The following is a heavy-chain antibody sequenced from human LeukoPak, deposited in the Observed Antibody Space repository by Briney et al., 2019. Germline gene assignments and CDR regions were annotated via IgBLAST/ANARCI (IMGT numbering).Heavy chain of an antibody. CDR1: GYTFTSYV. J-gene: IGHJ3*02. Sequence: ASVKVSCKASGYTFTSYVISWVRQAPGQGLEWMGWINPNSGGTNYAQKFQGRVTMTRDTSISTAYMELSRLRSDDTAVYYCARDLGIVVVPAAIRGDAAFDIWGQGTMVTVSS. CDR3: ARDLGIVVVPAAIRGDAAFDI. CDR2: INPNSGGT. V-gene: IGHV1-2*02. D-gene: IGHD2-2*02.